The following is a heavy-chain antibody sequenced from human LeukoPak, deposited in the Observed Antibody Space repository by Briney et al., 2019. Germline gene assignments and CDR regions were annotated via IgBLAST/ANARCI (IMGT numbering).Heavy chain of an antibody. V-gene: IGHV4-34*01. D-gene: IGHD6-13*01. CDR1: GGSFSGYY. J-gene: IGHJ4*02. CDR3: VHSSSWYIGY. Sequence: PSETLSLTCAVYGGSFSGYYWSWIRQPPGKGLEWIGEINHSGSTNYNPSLKSRVTISVDTSKNQFSLKLSSVTAADTAVYYCVHSSSWYIGYWGQGTLVTVSS. CDR2: INHSGST.